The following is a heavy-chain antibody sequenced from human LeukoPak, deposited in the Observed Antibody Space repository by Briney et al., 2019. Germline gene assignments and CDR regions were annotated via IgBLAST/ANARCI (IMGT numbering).Heavy chain of an antibody. V-gene: IGHV5-10-1*01. CDR1: GYTLTTYW. CDR3: ARSKYYFDY. Sequence: GESLKISCKGSGYTLTTYWIAWVRQLPGKGLEWMGRIDPSDSYTNYSPSFQGHVTISADKSISTAYLQWSSLKASDTAMYYCARSKYYFDYWGQGTLVTVSS. CDR2: IDPSDSYT. J-gene: IGHJ4*02.